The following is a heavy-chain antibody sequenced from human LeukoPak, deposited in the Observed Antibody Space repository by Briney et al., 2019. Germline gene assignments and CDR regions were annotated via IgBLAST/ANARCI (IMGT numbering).Heavy chain of an antibody. CDR2: IKENGGEK. CDR1: GFTFSNYW. D-gene: IGHD1-1*01. Sequence: GGSLRLSCAASGFTFSNYWMNWVRQAPGKGLEWVANIKENGGEKDYVDSVKGRFIISRDNAKNSLYLQMNSLRAEDTAVYYCARGRGMNVWGQGPLVTVSS. V-gene: IGHV3-7*01. J-gene: IGHJ4*02. CDR3: ARGRGMNV.